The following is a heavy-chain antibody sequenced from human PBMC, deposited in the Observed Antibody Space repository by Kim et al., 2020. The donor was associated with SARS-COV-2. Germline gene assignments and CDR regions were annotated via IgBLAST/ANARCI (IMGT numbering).Heavy chain of an antibody. D-gene: IGHD6-19*01. CDR1: GYSFTSYW. J-gene: IGHJ6*02. V-gene: IGHV5-51*01. Sequence: GESLKISCKGSGYSFTSYWIGWVRQMPGKGLECMGIIYPGDSDTRYSPSFQGQVNISADKSISTAYLQWSSLKASGTAMYHFARHGGDAYSSGWYYYYYGMDVWGQGTTVTASS. CDR3: ARHGGDAYSSGWYYYYYGMDV. CDR2: IYPGDSDT.